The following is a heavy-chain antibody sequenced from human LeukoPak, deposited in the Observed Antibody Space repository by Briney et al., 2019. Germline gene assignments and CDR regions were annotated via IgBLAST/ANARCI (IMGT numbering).Heavy chain of an antibody. CDR1: GFTFSSYW. J-gene: IGHJ4*02. CDR2: INSDGSST. CDR3: ARGYCGGDCLDY. V-gene: IGHV3-74*01. Sequence: PGGSLRLSCAASGFTFSSYWMHWVRQAPGKGLVWVSRINSDGSSTSYADSVKGRFTISRDNSKNTLYLQMNSLRAEDTAVYYCARGYCGGDCLDYWGQGTLVTVSS. D-gene: IGHD2-21*01.